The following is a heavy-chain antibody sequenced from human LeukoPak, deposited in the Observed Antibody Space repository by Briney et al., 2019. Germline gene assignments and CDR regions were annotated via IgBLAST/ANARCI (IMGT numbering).Heavy chain of an antibody. V-gene: IGHV3-21*01. Sequence: GGSLRLSCAASGFTFSSDSMDWVRQAPGKGLEWASSISSSSSYIYYAESVKGRFTISRDNAKNSLYLQMNSLRAEDTAVYYCARVSSGCLDWGQGNLVTVSS. CDR2: ISSSSSYI. J-gene: IGHJ4*02. CDR3: ARVSSGCLD. D-gene: IGHD6-19*01. CDR1: GFTFSSDS.